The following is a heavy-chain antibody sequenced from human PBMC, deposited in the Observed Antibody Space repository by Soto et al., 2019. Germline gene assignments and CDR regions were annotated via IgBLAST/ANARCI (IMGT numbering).Heavy chain of an antibody. CDR1: GYTFAHYY. Sequence: APVKVSCKASGYTFAHYYMHWVRQAPGQGLERMGTISPSGDTTNYAPEFRGRVTMTRDTSSSTLYMELNSLTSADTAVYYCAGAVTGYFDHWGHGTPVTVSS. V-gene: IGHV1-46*01. D-gene: IGHD1-1*01. CDR3: AGAVTGYFDH. J-gene: IGHJ4*01. CDR2: ISPSGDTT.